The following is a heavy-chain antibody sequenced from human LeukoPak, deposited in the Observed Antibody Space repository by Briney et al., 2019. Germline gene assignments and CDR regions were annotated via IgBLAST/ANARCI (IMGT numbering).Heavy chain of an antibody. D-gene: IGHD2-15*01. CDR3: ARTSGGSWFDP. V-gene: IGHV4-4*09. J-gene: IGHJ5*02. CDR2: IYTSGST. CDR1: GGSISSYY. Sequence: KPSETLSLTCTVSGGSISSYYWSWIRQPPGKGLEWIGYIYTSGSTNYNPSLKSRVTISVDTSKNQFSLKLSSVTAADTAVYYCARTSGGSWFDPWGQGTLVTVSS.